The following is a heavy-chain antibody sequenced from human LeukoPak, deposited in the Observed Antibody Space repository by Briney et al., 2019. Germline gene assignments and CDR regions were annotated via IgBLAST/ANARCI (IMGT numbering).Heavy chain of an antibody. CDR3: ARAAIKLYSYPFDY. D-gene: IGHD5-18*01. Sequence: PSETLSLTCTVSGGSISSYYWSWIRQPPGKGLEWIGYIYYSGSTNYNPSLKSRVTISVDTSKNQFSLKLSSVTAADTAVYYCARAAIKLYSYPFDYWGQGTLVTVSS. V-gene: IGHV4-59*08. CDR1: GGSISSYY. CDR2: IYYSGST. J-gene: IGHJ4*02.